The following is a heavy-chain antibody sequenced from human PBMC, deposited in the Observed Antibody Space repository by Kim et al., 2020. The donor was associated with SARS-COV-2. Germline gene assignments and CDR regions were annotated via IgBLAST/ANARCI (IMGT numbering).Heavy chain of an antibody. V-gene: IGHV3-21*01. CDR3: ARDHPFWQLVPGWFDP. CDR2: ISSSSSYI. D-gene: IGHD6-6*01. Sequence: GGSLRLSCAASGFTFSSYSMNWVRQAPGKGLEWVSSISSSSSYIYYADSVKGRFTISRDNAKNSLYLQMNSLRAEDTAVYYCARDHPFWQLVPGWFDPWGQGTLVTVSS. CDR1: GFTFSSYS. J-gene: IGHJ5*02.